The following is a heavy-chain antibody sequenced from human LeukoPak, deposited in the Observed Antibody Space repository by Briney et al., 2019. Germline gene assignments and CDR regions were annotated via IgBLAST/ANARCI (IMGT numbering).Heavy chain of an antibody. D-gene: IGHD6-19*01. CDR3: TTAPRGWYRDY. CDR2: IKSKTDGGTT. J-gene: IGHJ4*02. V-gene: IGHV3-15*01. CDR1: GFTFSNAW. Sequence: GGPLRLSCAASGFTFSNAWMSWVRQAPGKGLEWVGRIKSKTDGGTTDYAAPVKGRFTISRDDSKNTLYLQMNSLKTEDAAVYYCTTAPRGWYRDYWGQGTLVTVSS.